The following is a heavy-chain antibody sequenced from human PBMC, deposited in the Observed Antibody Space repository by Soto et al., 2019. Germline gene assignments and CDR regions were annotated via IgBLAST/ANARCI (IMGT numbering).Heavy chain of an antibody. CDR2: SHYSGST. Sequence: PSETLSLTCTVSGGSISSSISYWGWIRQPPGKGLEWIGSSHYSGSTYYNPSLKSRVTISVDTSRNQLSLKLTSVTAADTAVFYCARHRARESSSRNYYFDYWGQGTLVTVSS. D-gene: IGHD6-13*01. CDR3: ARHRARESSSRNYYFDY. CDR1: GGSISSSISY. J-gene: IGHJ4*02. V-gene: IGHV4-39*01.